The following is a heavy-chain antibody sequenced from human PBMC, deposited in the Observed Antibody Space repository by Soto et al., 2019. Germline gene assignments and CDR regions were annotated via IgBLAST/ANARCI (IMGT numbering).Heavy chain of an antibody. J-gene: IGHJ4*02. V-gene: IGHV3-23*01. Sequence: GWSLRLSCAASGFTFSSYAMNWVRQAPGKGLEWVSSIDGSGGSTYYAGSVKGRFTTSRDNSKNTLYLQMNSLGAADAAIYFCAKGHAYDAYNHLYFDYWGQGTLVTVSS. CDR2: IDGSGGST. D-gene: IGHD3-10*01. CDR1: GFTFSSYA. CDR3: AKGHAYDAYNHLYFDY.